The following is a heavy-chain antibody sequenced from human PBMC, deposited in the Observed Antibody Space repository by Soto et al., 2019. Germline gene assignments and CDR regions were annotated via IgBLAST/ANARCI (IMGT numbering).Heavy chain of an antibody. D-gene: IGHD5-18*01. J-gene: IGHJ4*02. CDR2: IYYSGST. CDR3: ARVKGYTYGYPFDY. CDR1: GGSISSGDYC. V-gene: IGHV4-30-4*01. Sequence: SETLSLTCTVSGGSISSGDYCWSWVRQPPGKGLECIGYIYYSGSTYYNPSLKSRVTISIDKSKNRFSLKLSSVTAADTAVYYCARVKGYTYGYPFDYWGQGTLVTVSS.